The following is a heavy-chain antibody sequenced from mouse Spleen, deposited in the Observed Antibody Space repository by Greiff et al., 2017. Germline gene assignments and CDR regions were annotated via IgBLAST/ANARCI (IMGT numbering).Heavy chain of an antibody. J-gene: IGHJ4*01. CDR2: ISSGGGNT. Sequence: EVMLVESGGGLVNLGGSLKLSCAASGFTFSSYAMSWVRQTPEKRLEWVGTISSGGGNTYYPDSVKGRFTISRDNAKNTLYLQMSSLKSEDTAMYYCARQLRGAMDYWGQGTSVTVSS. CDR1: GFTFSSYA. CDR3: ARQLRGAMDY. V-gene: IGHV5-9*01. D-gene: IGHD1-1*01.